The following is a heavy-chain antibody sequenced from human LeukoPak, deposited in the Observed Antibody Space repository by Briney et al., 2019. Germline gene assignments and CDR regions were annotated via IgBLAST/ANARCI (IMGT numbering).Heavy chain of an antibody. CDR2: IHSSGNT. D-gene: IGHD1-26*01. Sequence: SETLSLTCSVSGGSISGYYWSWVRQPAGKGLEWIGCIHSSGNTNYNPSLKSRVTISEDTSKNQSSLKLSSVTAADTAVYYCARDMRRIVGATSLYNYYMDVWGKGTTVTVSS. V-gene: IGHV4-59*01. CDR3: ARDMRRIVGATSLYNYYMDV. CDR1: GGSISGYY. J-gene: IGHJ6*03.